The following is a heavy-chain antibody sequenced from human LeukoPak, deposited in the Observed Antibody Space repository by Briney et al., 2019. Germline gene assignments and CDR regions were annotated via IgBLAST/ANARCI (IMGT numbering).Heavy chain of an antibody. CDR1: GITFSSYG. J-gene: IGHJ4*02. CDR2: ITGGGDTT. V-gene: IGHV3-23*01. CDR3: ARTSGYLAY. Sequence: GGSLRLSCAASGITFSSYGVGWVRQAPGKGLEWVSAITGGGDTTYYADSVKGRFTISRDNSKNTLFLQMNSLRADDTAVYYCARTSGYLAYWGQGTLVTVSS. D-gene: IGHD3-22*01.